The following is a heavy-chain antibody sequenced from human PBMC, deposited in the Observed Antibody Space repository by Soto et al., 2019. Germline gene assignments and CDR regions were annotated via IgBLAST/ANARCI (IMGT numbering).Heavy chain of an antibody. D-gene: IGHD5-18*01. CDR3: ARGGRSDKAMGYYDYGMDV. CDR1: GGTFSSYA. V-gene: IGHV1-69*13. Sequence: VASVQVSCKASGGTFSSYAISWVRQAPGQGLEWMGGIIPIFGTANYAQKFQGRVTITADESTSTAYMELSSLRSEDTAVYYCARGGRSDKAMGYYDYGMDVWGQ. J-gene: IGHJ6*02. CDR2: IIPIFGTA.